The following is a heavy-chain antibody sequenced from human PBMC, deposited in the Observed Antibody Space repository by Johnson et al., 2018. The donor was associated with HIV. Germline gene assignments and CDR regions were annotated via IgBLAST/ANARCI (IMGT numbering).Heavy chain of an antibody. CDR1: GFTFDDYA. D-gene: IGHD3-16*02. V-gene: IGHV3-9*01. Sequence: VQLVESGGGLVQPGRSLRLSCAASGFTFDDYAMHWVRQAPGQGLEWVSGISWNSGSIGYADSVKGRFTISRDNSKNSLYLQMNSLRTEDTALYYCAKGIMITFGGVIVKPHAFDIWGQGTMVTVSS. CDR3: AKGIMITFGGVIVKPHAFDI. CDR2: ISWNSGSI. J-gene: IGHJ3*02.